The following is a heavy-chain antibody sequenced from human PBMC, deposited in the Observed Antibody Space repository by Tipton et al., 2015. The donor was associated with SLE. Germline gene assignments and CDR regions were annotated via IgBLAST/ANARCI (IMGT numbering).Heavy chain of an antibody. CDR2: IKQDGSEK. CDR1: GFTFSSYW. CDR3: ARDSPSGNYYGVFDY. J-gene: IGHJ4*02. D-gene: IGHD1-26*01. V-gene: IGHV3-7*01. Sequence: SLRLSCAASGFTFSSYWMSWVRQAPGKGLEWVANIKQDGSEKYYVDSVKGRFTISRDNAKNSLYLQMNSLRAEDTAVYYCARDSPSGNYYGVFDYWGQGTLVTVSS.